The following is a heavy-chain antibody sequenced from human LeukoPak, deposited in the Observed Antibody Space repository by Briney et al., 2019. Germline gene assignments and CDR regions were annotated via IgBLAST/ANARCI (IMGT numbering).Heavy chain of an antibody. CDR2: ISSDGGNV. V-gene: IGHV3-30*03. CDR1: AFTFRSFG. Sequence: SGGSLRLSCAASAFTFRSFGMQWVRQAPGKGLEWVAFISSDGGNVYYADSVNGRFSISRDNFKATLYLQMNSLRPEDTAVYYCAMGQLPVFDYWGQGTLVTVSS. CDR3: AMGQLPVFDY. D-gene: IGHD2-2*01. J-gene: IGHJ4*02.